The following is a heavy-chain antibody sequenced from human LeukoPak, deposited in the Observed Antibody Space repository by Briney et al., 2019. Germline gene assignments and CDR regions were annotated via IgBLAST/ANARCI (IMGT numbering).Heavy chain of an antibody. CDR2: VKSKTDGGTT. Sequence: KSGGSLRLSCAASGFTFSNAWMTWVRQAPGKGLEWVGRVKSKTDGGTTDYAAPVKGRFTISRDDSKNTLYLQMDSLKTGDTAVYYCTTIHHPTYSSSWGYYYYAMDVWGQGTTVTVSS. J-gene: IGHJ6*02. CDR3: TTIHHPTYSSSWGYYYYAMDV. CDR1: GFTFSNAW. V-gene: IGHV3-15*01. D-gene: IGHD6-13*01.